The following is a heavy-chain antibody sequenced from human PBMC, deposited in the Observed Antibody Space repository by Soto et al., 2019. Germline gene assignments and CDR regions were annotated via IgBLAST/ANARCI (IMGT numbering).Heavy chain of an antibody. J-gene: IGHJ4*02. V-gene: IGHV3-30-3*01. CDR2: ISYDGSNK. Sequence: GGSLRLSCAASGFTFSSYAMHWVRQAPGKGLEWVAVISYDGSNKYYADSVKGRFTISRDNSKNTLYLQMNSLRAEDTAVYYCARGYILEWFPFDYWGQGTLVTVS. CDR1: GFTFSSYA. CDR3: ARGYILEWFPFDY. D-gene: IGHD3-3*01.